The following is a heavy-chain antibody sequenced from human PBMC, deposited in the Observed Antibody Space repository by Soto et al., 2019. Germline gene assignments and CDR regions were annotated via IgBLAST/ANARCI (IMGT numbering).Heavy chain of an antibody. CDR3: ARLFVSSRPGMATMIVFSADYFHYYGLDV. CDR1: ELTFTHHT. V-gene: IGHV3-11*04. Sequence: PCVSRRRSGAASELTFTHHTMNWVRQAPGKVLEWVSSISNSSTITYATSPKGRFTTPTASAKNSQPLQMSSLTAAPTAVYYCARLFVSSRPGMATMIVFSADYFHYYGLDVWGQGTTATGSS. D-gene: IGHD5-12*01. J-gene: IGHJ6*02. CDR2: ISNSSTI.